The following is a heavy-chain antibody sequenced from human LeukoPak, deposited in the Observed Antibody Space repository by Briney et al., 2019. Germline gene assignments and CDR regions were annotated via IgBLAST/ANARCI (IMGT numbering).Heavy chain of an antibody. J-gene: IGHJ4*02. CDR1: GYTFTSYA. V-gene: IGHV7-4-1*02. D-gene: IGHD2-15*01. CDR3: AREQEAVVVAAKKGDFDY. Sequence: ASVKVSRKASGYTFTSYAMNWVRQAPGQGLEWMGWINTNTGNPTYAQGFTGRFVFSLDTSVSTAYPQISSLKAEDTAVYYCAREQEAVVVAAKKGDFDYWGQGTLVTVSS. CDR2: INTNTGNP.